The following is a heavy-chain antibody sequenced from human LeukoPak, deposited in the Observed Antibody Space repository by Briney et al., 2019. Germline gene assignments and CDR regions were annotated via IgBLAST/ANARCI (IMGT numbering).Heavy chain of an antibody. D-gene: IGHD6-19*01. V-gene: IGHV1-18*01. J-gene: IGHJ4*02. CDR1: GYTFTNYG. CDR2: ISGYNGNT. CDR3: ARGGSGWSREY. Sequence: ASVKVSCKASGYTFTNYGIAWVRQAPGQGLEWMGWISGYNGNTNYAQKFQGRVTMTTDTSTSTAYMELRSLRSDDTAVYYCARGGSGWSREYWGQGTLITVSS.